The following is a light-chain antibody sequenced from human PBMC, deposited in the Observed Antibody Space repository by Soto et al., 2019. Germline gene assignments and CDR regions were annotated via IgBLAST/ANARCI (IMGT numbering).Light chain of an antibody. V-gene: IGKV3-20*01. CDR3: QQYNDYQYT. CDR2: GAS. CDR1: QSLSSRY. Sequence: EIVLTQSPGTLSLSPGERATLSCRASQSLSSRYLAWYQQKPGQAPRLLIDGASSRATGIPDRFSGSGSGTDFTLTISSLQPEDFASYYCQQYNDYQYTFGQGTRLEIK. J-gene: IGKJ2*01.